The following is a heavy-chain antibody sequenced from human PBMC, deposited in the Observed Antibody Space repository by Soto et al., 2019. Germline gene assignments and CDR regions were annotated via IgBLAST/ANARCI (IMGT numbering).Heavy chain of an antibody. V-gene: IGHV3-15*01. J-gene: IGHJ3*02. D-gene: IGHD2-8*02. CDR2: IKSKTDGGTT. CDR3: TTDPYWRGGAFDI. CDR1: GFTFSNAW. Sequence: GGSLRLSCAASGFTFSNAWMSWVRQAPGKGLEWVGRIKSKTDGGTTDYAAPVKGRFTISRDDSKNTLYLQMNSLKTEDTAVYYCTTDPYWRGGAFDIWGQGTMVTVSS.